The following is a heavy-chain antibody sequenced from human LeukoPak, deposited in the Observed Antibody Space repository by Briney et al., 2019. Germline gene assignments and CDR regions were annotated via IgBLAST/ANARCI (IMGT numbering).Heavy chain of an antibody. Sequence: SETLSLTCTVSGGSISSSSYYWGWIRQPPGKGLEWIGSIYYSGSTCYNPSLKSRVTISVDTSKNQFSLKLSSVTAADTAVYYCARTSGSQIDYWGQGTLVTVSS. CDR3: ARTSGSQIDY. CDR1: GGSISSSSYY. V-gene: IGHV4-39*01. J-gene: IGHJ4*02. CDR2: IYYSGST. D-gene: IGHD1-26*01.